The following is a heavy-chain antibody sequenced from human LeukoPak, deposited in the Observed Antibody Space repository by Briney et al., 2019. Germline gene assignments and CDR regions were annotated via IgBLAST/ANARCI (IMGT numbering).Heavy chain of an antibody. D-gene: IGHD3-3*01. CDR3: ARDSFWSGSVPGY. Sequence: PGGSLRLSCAASGFTFSSYWMSWVRQAPGKGLERVANIKQDGREKYYVDSVKGRFTISRDNAKNSLYLQMNSLRVEDTAVYYCARDSFWSGSVPGYWGQGTLVTVSS. J-gene: IGHJ4*02. V-gene: IGHV3-7*01. CDR2: IKQDGREK. CDR1: GFTFSSYW.